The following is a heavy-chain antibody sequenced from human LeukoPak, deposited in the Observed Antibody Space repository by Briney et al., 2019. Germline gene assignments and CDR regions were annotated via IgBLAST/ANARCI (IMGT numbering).Heavy chain of an antibody. CDR3: AKDRSYGDDAFDI. D-gene: IGHD4-17*01. J-gene: IGHJ3*02. Sequence: GGSLRLSCAASGFSFSSYGMHWVRQAPGKGLEWLAFIRYDGSNTYYADSVKGRFTISRDNSKNTLYLQMNSLRAEDTAVYYCAKDRSYGDDAFDIWGQGTMVTVSS. V-gene: IGHV3-30*02. CDR2: IRYDGSNT. CDR1: GFSFSSYG.